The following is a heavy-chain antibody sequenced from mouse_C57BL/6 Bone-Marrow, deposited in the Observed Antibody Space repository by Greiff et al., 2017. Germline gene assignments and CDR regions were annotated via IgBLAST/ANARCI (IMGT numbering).Heavy chain of an antibody. CDR1: GYTFTSYW. J-gene: IGHJ3*01. V-gene: IGHV1-55*01. Sequence: QVQLQQPGAELVKPGASVKMSCKASGYTFTSYWITWVKQRPGQGLEWIGDIYPGSGSTNYNEKFKSKATLTVDTSSSTAYMQLSSLTSEDSAVYYCARPDYDYDWCAYWGQGTLVTVSA. CDR3: ARPDYDYDWCAY. D-gene: IGHD2-4*01. CDR2: IYPGSGST.